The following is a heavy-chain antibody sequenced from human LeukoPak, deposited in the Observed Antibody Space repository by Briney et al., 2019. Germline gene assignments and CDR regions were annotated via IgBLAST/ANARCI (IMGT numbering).Heavy chain of an antibody. J-gene: IGHJ4*02. CDR3: AKGPGWLLSKRYFDY. D-gene: IGHD3-22*01. V-gene: IGHV3-9*01. CDR2: VSWDSGSI. CDR1: GFTFENDA. Sequence: GGSLRLSCAASGFTFENDAMHWVRQAPGGGLGWVSSVSWDSGSIAYADSVKGRFSISRDNAKNSLYLEMSSLRAEDTALYYCAKGPGWLLSKRYFDYWGQGTPVIVSS.